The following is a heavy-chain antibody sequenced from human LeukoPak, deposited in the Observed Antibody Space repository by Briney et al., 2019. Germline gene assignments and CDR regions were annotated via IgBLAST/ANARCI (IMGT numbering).Heavy chain of an antibody. J-gene: IGHJ4*02. Sequence: SEALSLTCTVSGGSITGYAWSWIRQPPGKGLEWIGFLYHSGGTNYSPPFKSRVTVSVDTSKNQFSLKLSSVTAADTAVYYCARWGIFGELLPYFDYWGQGTLVAVSS. V-gene: IGHV4-59*01. CDR2: LYHSGGT. CDR3: ARWGIFGELLPYFDY. D-gene: IGHD3-10*01. CDR1: GGSITGYA.